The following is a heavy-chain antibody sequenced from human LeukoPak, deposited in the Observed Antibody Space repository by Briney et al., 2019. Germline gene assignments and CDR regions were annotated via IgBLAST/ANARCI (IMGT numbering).Heavy chain of an antibody. Sequence: PGGSLRLSCAASGFTFSTYAMSWVRQAPGKGLEWVSGISGGGTTTYYADSVKGRFTISRDNSKNTLYLQMNSLRAEDTAVYYCAKEGSTGWLYFFDFWGQGTLLTVSS. J-gene: IGHJ4*02. V-gene: IGHV3-23*01. CDR1: GFTFSTYA. D-gene: IGHD2-2*01. CDR3: AKEGSTGWLYFFDF. CDR2: ISGGGTTT.